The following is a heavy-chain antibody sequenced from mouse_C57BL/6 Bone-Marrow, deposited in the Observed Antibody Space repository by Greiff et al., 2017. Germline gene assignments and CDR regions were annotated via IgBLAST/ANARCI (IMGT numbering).Heavy chain of an antibody. CDR2: ISSGSSTI. Sequence: EVMLVESGGGLVKPGGSLKLSCAASGFTFSDYGMHWVRQAPEKGLEWVAYISSGSSTIYYADTVKGRFTISRDNAKNTLFLQMTSLRSEDTAMYYCEILYDGYFDYWGQGTTLTVSS. CDR1: GFTFSDYG. D-gene: IGHD2-3*01. V-gene: IGHV5-17*01. J-gene: IGHJ2*01. CDR3: EILYDGYFDY.